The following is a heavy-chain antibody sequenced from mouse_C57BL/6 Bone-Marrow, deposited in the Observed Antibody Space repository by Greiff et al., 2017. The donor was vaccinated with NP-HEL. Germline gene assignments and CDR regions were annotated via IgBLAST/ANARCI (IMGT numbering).Heavy chain of an antibody. Sequence: QVQLKESGPGLVAPSQSLSITCTVSGFSLTSYAISWVRQPPGKGLEWLGVIWTGGGTNYNSALKYRLSISKDNSKSQVVLKMNSLQTDDTAGYYCARSYYGYDVRYFDVWGTGTTVTVSS. V-gene: IGHV2-9-1*01. CDR1: GFSLTSYA. D-gene: IGHD2-2*01. J-gene: IGHJ1*03. CDR3: ARSYYGYDVRYFDV. CDR2: IWTGGGT.